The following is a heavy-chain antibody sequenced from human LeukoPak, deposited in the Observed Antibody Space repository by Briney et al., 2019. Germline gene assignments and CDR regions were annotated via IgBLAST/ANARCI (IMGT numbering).Heavy chain of an antibody. CDR3: ARDPYSSSWPIFDY. D-gene: IGHD6-13*01. V-gene: IGHV1-18*01. CDR1: GYTFTSYG. J-gene: IGHJ4*02. CDR2: ISAYNGNT. Sequence: GASVKVSCKASGYTFTSYGISWVRQAPGQGLEWMGWISAYNGNTNYAQKLQGRVTMTTDTSASTAYMELRSLRSDDTAVYYCARDPYSSSWPIFDYWGQGTLVTVSS.